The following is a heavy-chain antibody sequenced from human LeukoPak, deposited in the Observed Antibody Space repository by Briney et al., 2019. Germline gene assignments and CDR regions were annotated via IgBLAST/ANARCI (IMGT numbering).Heavy chain of an antibody. D-gene: IGHD5-12*01. CDR1: GCSISSGYY. J-gene: IGHJ6*03. CDR3: AVAGDYYYYMDV. V-gene: IGHV3-11*04. CDR2: ISGSDNTI. Sequence: LSLTCTVYGCSISSGYYWGWIRQPPGKGLGWVSYISGSDNTIYYADSVKGRFTISRDNAKNSLYLQMNSLRAEDTAVYYCAVAGDYYYYMDVWGKGTTVTVSS.